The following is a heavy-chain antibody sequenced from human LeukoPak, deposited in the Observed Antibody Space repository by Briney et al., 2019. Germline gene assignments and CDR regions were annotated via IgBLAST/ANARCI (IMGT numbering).Heavy chain of an antibody. Sequence: PGGSLRLSCAASGFTFDDYAMHWVRQAPGKGLEWVSLITWDGDSTYYADSVKGRFTISRDNSKNSLYLQMNSLRAEDTAFYYCAKSTSSWSEFEYWGQGTLVTV. CDR2: ITWDGDST. CDR1: GFTFDDYA. CDR3: AKSTSSWSEFEY. J-gene: IGHJ4*02. D-gene: IGHD6-13*01. V-gene: IGHV3-43D*03.